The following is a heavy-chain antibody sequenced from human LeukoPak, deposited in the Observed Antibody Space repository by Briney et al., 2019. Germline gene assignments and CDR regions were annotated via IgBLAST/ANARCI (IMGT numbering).Heavy chain of an antibody. CDR1: GYTFTSYG. Sequence: ASVKVSCKASGYTFTSYGISWVRQAPGQGLEWMGIINPSGGSTSYAQKFQGRVTMTRDTSTSTVYMELSSLRSEDTAVYYCARDLSSGLDYWGQGTLVTVSS. CDR3: ARDLSSGLDY. J-gene: IGHJ4*02. CDR2: INPSGGST. D-gene: IGHD6-19*01. V-gene: IGHV1-46*01.